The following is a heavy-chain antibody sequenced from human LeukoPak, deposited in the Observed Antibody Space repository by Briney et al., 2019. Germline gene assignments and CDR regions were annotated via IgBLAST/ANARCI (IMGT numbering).Heavy chain of an antibody. CDR3: ARRWSVGATSGAFDI. CDR1: GGTFSRYA. V-gene: IGHV1-69*13. Sequence: SVKVSCTASGGTFSRYAISWVRQAPGQGLEWMGGIIPIFGTANYAQKFQGRVTITADESTSTAYMELSSLRSEDTAVYYCARRWSVGATSGAFDIWGQGTMVTVSS. CDR2: IIPIFGTA. J-gene: IGHJ3*02. D-gene: IGHD1-26*01.